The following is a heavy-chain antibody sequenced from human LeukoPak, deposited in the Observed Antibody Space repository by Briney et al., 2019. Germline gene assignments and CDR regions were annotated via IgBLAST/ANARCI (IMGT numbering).Heavy chain of an antibody. CDR1: GGSISSYY. V-gene: IGHV4-59*08. Sequence: SETLSLTCTVSGGSISSYYWSWIRQPPGKGLEWIGYINYSGSTNYNPSLKSRVTISVDTSKNQFSLKLSSVTAADTAVYYCARAVSRITMVRGVRGVDYFDYWGQGTLVTVSS. CDR3: ARAVSRITMVRGVRGVDYFDY. D-gene: IGHD3-10*01. J-gene: IGHJ4*02. CDR2: INYSGST.